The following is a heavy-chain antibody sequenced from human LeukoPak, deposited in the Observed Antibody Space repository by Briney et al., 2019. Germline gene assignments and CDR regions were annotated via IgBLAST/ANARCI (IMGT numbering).Heavy chain of an antibody. CDR2: INPSGGST. CDR1: GYTFTSYY. J-gene: IGHJ4*02. CDR3: AGVHSRIVGATLFDY. D-gene: IGHD1-26*01. V-gene: IGHV1-46*01. Sequence: ASVKVSCKASGYTFTSYYMHWVRQAPGQGLEWMGIINPSGGSTSYAQKFQGRVTMTRDTSTSTVYMELSSLRSEDTAVYYCAGVHSRIVGATLFDYWGQGTLVTVSS.